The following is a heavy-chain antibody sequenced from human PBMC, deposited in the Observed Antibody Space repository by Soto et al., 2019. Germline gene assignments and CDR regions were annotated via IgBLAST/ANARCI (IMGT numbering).Heavy chain of an antibody. CDR2: ISYDGSNK. V-gene: IGHV3-30*18. Sequence: GGSLRLSCAASGFTFSSYGMHWVRQAPGKGLEWVAVISYDGSNKYYADSVKGRFTISRDNSKNTLYLQMNSLRAEDTAVYYCAKDVQCYDILTGQLCGGYYYYYGMDVWGQGTTVTVSS. CDR3: AKDVQCYDILTGQLCGGYYYYYGMDV. CDR1: GFTFSSYG. D-gene: IGHD3-9*01. J-gene: IGHJ6*02.